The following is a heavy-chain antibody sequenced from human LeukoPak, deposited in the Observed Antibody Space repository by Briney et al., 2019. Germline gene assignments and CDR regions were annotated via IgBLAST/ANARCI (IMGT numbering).Heavy chain of an antibody. CDR3: AKEGDFWSGYHYYDFYGMDV. J-gene: IGHJ6*02. CDR2: ISGSGGST. Sequence: PGGSLRLSCAASGFTFSSYAMSWVRQAPGKGLEWVSAISGSGGSTYYADSVKGRFTISRDTSKNTLYLQMNSLRTEDTAVYYCAKEGDFWSGYHYYDFYGMDVWGQGTTVAVSS. CDR1: GFTFSSYA. V-gene: IGHV3-23*01. D-gene: IGHD3-3*01.